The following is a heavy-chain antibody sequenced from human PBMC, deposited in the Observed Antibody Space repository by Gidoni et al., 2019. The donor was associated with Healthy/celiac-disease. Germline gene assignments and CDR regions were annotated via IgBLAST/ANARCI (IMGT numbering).Heavy chain of an antibody. CDR2: TYYRSKWYN. V-gene: IGHV6-1*01. D-gene: IGHD2-2*01. J-gene: IGHJ6*02. Sequence: QVQLQQSGPGLVKPSQTLSLTCAISGDSVSSNSAAWNWIRQSPSRGLEWLGRTYYRSKWYNDYAVSVKSRITINPDTSKNQFSLQLNSVTPEDTAVYYCARVGVVPAALRGHYYYYYGMDVWGQGTTVTVSS. CDR1: GDSVSSNSAA. CDR3: ARVGVVPAALRGHYYYYYGMDV.